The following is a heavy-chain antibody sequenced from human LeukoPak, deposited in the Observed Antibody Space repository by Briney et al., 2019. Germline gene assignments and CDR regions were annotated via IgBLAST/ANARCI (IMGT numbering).Heavy chain of an antibody. V-gene: IGHV4-59*01. CDR3: ARGFEEWELPYFDY. D-gene: IGHD1-26*01. CDR2: IYYSGST. J-gene: IGHJ4*02. Sequence: SETLSFTCTVSGGSISSYYWSWIRQPPGKGLEWIGYIYYSGSTNYNPSLKSRVTISVDTSKNQFSLKLSSVTAADTAVYYCARGFEEWELPYFDYWGQGTLVTVSS. CDR1: GGSISSYY.